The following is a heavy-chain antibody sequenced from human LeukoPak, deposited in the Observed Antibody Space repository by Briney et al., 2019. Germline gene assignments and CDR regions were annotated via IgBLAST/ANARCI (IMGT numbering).Heavy chain of an antibody. D-gene: IGHD3-3*01. V-gene: IGHV4-30-2*01. CDR1: GGSISSGGYS. CDR3: ASRGCDFSSDLYYFDC. J-gene: IGHJ4*02. CDR2: IYHSGST. Sequence: SQTLSLTCAVSGGSISSGGYSWSWIRQPPGKGLEWIGYIYHSGSTYYNPSLKSRVTISVDRSKNQFSLKLSSVTAADTAVYYCASRGCDFSSDLYYFDCWGQGTLVTVSS.